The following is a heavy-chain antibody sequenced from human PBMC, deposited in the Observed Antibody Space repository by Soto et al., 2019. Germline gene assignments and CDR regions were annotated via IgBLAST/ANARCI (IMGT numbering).Heavy chain of an antibody. Sequence: PWETLSLTCTVSGASMSSHYWTWLRQSPGKGLEWIGYISYSGSTYYNPSHKSRVTISADTSRNQFSLKLSAVISADTAVYYCARADPDASVGYWGQGTLVTVSS. CDR2: ISYSGST. V-gene: IGHV4-59*11. J-gene: IGHJ4*02. D-gene: IGHD3-16*01. CDR1: GASMSSHY. CDR3: ARADPDASVGY.